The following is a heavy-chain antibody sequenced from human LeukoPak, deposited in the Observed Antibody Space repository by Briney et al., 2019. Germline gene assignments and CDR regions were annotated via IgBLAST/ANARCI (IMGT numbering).Heavy chain of an antibody. Sequence: GGSLRFSCAASGFTLGRYWMHWFRQAPGTGLVWVARSNSDGKITDYADSVRGRFTTSRDNTKNTVYLQMSSLRAEDTGVYYCARDHHDFWSGYPNYWGQGTLVIVSS. CDR3: ARDHHDFWSGYPNY. D-gene: IGHD3-3*01. J-gene: IGHJ4*02. V-gene: IGHV3-74*01. CDR1: GFTLGRYW. CDR2: SNSDGKIT.